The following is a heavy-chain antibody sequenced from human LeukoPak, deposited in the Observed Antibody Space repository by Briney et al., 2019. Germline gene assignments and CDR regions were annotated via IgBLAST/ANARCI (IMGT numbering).Heavy chain of an antibody. CDR1: GFSFSSYW. D-gene: IGHD1-26*01. CDR3: ARLGGSYYTY. V-gene: IGHV3-7*01. Sequence: GGSLRLFCVASGFSFSSYWMTWFRQAPGKGLEWVATIKQDGGKEYYVDSVKGRFTISRDNAKNSRFLQVNSLRVDDTAVYYCARLGGSYYTYWGQGTLVTVSS. J-gene: IGHJ4*02. CDR2: IKQDGGKE.